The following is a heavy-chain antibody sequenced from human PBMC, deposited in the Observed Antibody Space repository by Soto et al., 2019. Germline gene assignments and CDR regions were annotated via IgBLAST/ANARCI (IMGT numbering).Heavy chain of an antibody. CDR2: INPRTGSP. J-gene: IGHJ4*02. Sequence: GASVKVSCKTSGYIFSNYYLWWVRQAPGQGIEWVGLINPRTGSPALAHKFQGRISMTRDTSTTTGYMELSSLGSDDAAVYFCARSSLTGSTTLVDYWGQGTLVTVSS. D-gene: IGHD5-12*01. CDR1: GYIFSNYY. V-gene: IGHV1-46*01. CDR3: ARSSLTGSTTLVDY.